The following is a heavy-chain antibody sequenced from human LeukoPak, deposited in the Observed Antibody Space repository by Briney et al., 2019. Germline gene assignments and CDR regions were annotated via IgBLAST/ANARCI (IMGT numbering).Heavy chain of an antibody. CDR2: MNPNSGNT. J-gene: IGHJ5*02. D-gene: IGHD3-3*02. Sequence: GASVKVSCKASGYTFTSPDINWLRQATGQGLEWMGWMNPNSGNTGYAQKFQGRVTMTSDTSISTAYMELTSLRSDDTAVYYCATEQHSYPYNNWFDPWGQGTLVTVSS. CDR3: ATEQHSYPYNNWFDP. V-gene: IGHV1-8*01. CDR1: GYTFTSPD.